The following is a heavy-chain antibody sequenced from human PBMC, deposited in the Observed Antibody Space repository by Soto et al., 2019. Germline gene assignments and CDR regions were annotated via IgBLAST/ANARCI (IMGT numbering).Heavy chain of an antibody. CDR3: AGWFGDLRLLAV. J-gene: IGHJ6*02. CDR2: IYYSGST. D-gene: IGHD3-10*01. CDR1: GGSISSGDYY. Sequence: SETLSLTCTVSGGSISSGDYYWSWIRQPPGKGLEWIGYIYYSGSTYYNPSLKSRVTISVDTSKNQFSLKLSSVTAADTAVYYCAGWFGDLRLLAVWGQGTTVTVSS. V-gene: IGHV4-30-4*01.